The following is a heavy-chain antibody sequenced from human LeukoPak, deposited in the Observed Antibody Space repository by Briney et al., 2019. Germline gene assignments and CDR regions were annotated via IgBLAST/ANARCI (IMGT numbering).Heavy chain of an antibody. CDR3: ARDLTPYYLDYGMDV. V-gene: IGHV4-34*01. J-gene: IGHJ6*02. CDR2: INHSGST. CDR1: GGSFSGYY. Sequence: PSETLSLTCAVYGGSFSGYYWSWIRQPPGKGLEWIGEINHSGSTNYNPSLKSRVTISVDASKNQFSLKLSSVTAADTAVYYCARDLTPYYLDYGMDVWGQGTTVTVSS.